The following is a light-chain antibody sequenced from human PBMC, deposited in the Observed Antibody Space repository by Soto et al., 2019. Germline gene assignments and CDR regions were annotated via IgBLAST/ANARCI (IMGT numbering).Light chain of an antibody. Sequence: EIVMTQSPATLSVSPGERATLSCRASQSVSSSYLAWYQQKPGQAPRLLIYGASSRATGIPDRFSGSGSGTEFTLTINSLQSEDFAVYYCQQYNNWPRTFGQGTKVDIK. CDR3: QQYNNWPRT. CDR1: QSVSSSY. CDR2: GAS. V-gene: IGKV3D-15*01. J-gene: IGKJ1*01.